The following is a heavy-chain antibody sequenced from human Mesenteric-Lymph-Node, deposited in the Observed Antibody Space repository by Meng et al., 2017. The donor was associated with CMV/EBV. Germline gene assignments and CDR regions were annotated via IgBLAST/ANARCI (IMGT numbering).Heavy chain of an antibody. V-gene: IGHV3-48*03. D-gene: IGHD2/OR15-2a*01. Sequence: GGSLRLSCAASGFSFSDYEMNWVRRAPGKGLEFISYIDKSATTISYADSVRGRVTISRDNAKNSLYLQMSSLRADDTAVYYCARSISRPGGMDVWGQGTTVTVSS. J-gene: IGHJ6*02. CDR2: IDKSATTI. CDR1: GFSFSDYE. CDR3: ARSISRPGGMDV.